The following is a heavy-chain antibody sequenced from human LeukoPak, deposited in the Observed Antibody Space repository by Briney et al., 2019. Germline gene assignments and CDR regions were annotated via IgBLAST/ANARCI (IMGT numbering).Heavy chain of an antibody. CDR2: INQDGRVK. Sequence: GGSLRLSCAASGFTFDKYWMDWVRQAPGKGLEWVAQINQDGRVKQYVDSVKGRFTISRDNANNLVSLQMSSLRAEDTAVYYCARGATYYYYYGMDVWGQGTTVTVSS. CDR3: ARGATYYYYYGMDV. J-gene: IGHJ6*02. CDR1: GFTFDKYW. V-gene: IGHV3-7*01.